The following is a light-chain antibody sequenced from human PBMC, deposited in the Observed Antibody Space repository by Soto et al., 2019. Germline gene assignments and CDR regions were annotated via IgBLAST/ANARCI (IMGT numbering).Light chain of an antibody. V-gene: IGLV2-8*01. Sequence: QSVLTQPPSASGSPGQSVSISCTGTTRDVGGYNYVSWYQQHPGQAPKLIIYEVAKRPSGVPDRISGSKSGNTASLTVSGLQIEDEADYYCSSYRDYNKFVFGEGTKLTVL. J-gene: IGLJ3*02. CDR1: TRDVGGYNY. CDR3: SSYRDYNKFV. CDR2: EVA.